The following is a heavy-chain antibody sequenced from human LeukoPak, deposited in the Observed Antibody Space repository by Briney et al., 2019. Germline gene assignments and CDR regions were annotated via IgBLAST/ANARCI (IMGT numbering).Heavy chain of an antibody. Sequence: SETLSLTCTVSGGSISSSSYYWDWIRQPPGKGLEWIGSIYYSGRTYYNPSLKSRVTISVDTSKNHLSLKLSSVTAADTAVYYCARGRRGLTSFDYWGQGTLVTVSS. V-gene: IGHV4-39*02. CDR3: ARGRRGLTSFDY. J-gene: IGHJ4*02. CDR2: IYYSGRT. CDR1: GGSISSSSYY. D-gene: IGHD3/OR15-3a*01.